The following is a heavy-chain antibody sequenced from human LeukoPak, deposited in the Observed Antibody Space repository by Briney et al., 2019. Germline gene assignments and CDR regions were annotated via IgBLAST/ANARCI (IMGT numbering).Heavy chain of an antibody. CDR2: IYSSGST. Sequence: SETLSLTCTVSGGPISGSGYYWGWIRQPPGKGLEWIGSIYSSGSTYYNASLQSRVTISIETSKNQISLRLNSVTAADTAMYYCAKSGGYGLIDYWGQGTLVTVSS. V-gene: IGHV4-39*01. D-gene: IGHD1-26*01. J-gene: IGHJ4*02. CDR3: AKSGGYGLIDY. CDR1: GGPISGSGYY.